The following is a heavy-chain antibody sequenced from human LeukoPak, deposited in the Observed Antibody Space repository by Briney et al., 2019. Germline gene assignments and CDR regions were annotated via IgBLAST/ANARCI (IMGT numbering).Heavy chain of an antibody. CDR2: IYYSGST. CDR3: ARVFGTGYPNYFDY. CDR1: GGSISSHY. D-gene: IGHD3/OR15-3a*01. J-gene: IGHJ4*02. Sequence: SETLSLTCTVSGGSISSHYWSWIRQPPGKGLEWIGYIYYSGSTNYNPSLKSRVTISVDTSKNQFSLKLSSVTAADTAVYYCARVFGTGYPNYFDYWGQGTLVTVSS. V-gene: IGHV4-59*11.